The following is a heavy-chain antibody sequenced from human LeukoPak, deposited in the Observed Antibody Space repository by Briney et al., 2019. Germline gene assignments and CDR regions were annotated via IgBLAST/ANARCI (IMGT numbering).Heavy chain of an antibody. CDR2: IYYSGST. V-gene: IGHV4-59*08. CDR3: ARQGYCSSTSCYDHNDAFDI. D-gene: IGHD2-2*01. J-gene: IGHJ3*02. CDR1: GGSISSYY. Sequence: PSETLSLTCTVSGGSISSYYWSWIRQPPGKGLEWIGYIYYSGSTNYNPSLKSRVTISVDTSKNQFSLKLSSVTAADTAVYYCARQGYCSSTSCYDHNDAFDIWGQGTMVTVSS.